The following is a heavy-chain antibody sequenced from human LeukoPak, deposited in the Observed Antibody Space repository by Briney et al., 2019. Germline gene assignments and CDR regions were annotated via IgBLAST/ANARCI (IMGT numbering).Heavy chain of an antibody. V-gene: IGHV3-23*01. CDR2: IRGGGVST. CDR1: GFTFSSYA. J-gene: IGHJ6*02. D-gene: IGHD2-15*01. Sequence: PGGSLRLSCAASGFTFSSYAMSWVRQAPGKGLEWVSAIRGGGVSTYYADSVKGRFTISRDNSKNTLYLQMNSLRAEDTAVYYCAKDQVGQPYYYYYYGMDVWGQGTTVTVSS. CDR3: AKDQVGQPYYYYYYGMDV.